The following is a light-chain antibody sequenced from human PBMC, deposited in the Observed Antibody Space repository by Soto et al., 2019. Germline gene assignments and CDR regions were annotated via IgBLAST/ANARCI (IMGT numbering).Light chain of an antibody. Sequence: QSVLTQSPSASASLGASVKLTCTLSSGHSSYAIAWHQKQPGKGPRYLMDLNNDGSHTKGDGIPDRSSGSSSGADRYLIISSLQSEDEADYYCQTWGTGFQFFGGGTQLTVL. CDR2: LNNDGSH. CDR1: SGHSSYA. J-gene: IGLJ2*01. V-gene: IGLV4-69*01. CDR3: QTWGTGFQF.